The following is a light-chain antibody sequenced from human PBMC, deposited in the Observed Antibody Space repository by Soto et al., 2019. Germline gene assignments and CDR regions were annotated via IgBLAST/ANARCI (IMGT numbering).Light chain of an antibody. CDR2: GAS. Sequence: EIVLTQSPGTLSLSPGERATLSCRASQSVSSSYLALYQQKPGQAPRLLIYGASSRATGIPDRFSGSGSGTDFTLTISRLEPEDFAVYYCQQYAGLPYTFGQGTKLEIK. J-gene: IGKJ2*01. CDR1: QSVSSSY. CDR3: QQYAGLPYT. V-gene: IGKV3-20*01.